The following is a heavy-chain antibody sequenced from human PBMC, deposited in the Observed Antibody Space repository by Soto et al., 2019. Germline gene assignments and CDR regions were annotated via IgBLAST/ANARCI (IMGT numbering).Heavy chain of an antibody. J-gene: IGHJ6*02. Sequence: QVQLVESGGGVVQPGRSLRLSCAASGFTFSSYGMHWVRQAPGKGLEWVAVISYDGSNKYYADSVKGRFTISRDNSKNRVYLQMNSLRAEDTVGYYCANARYSRGWNYGRDVWGQGTTVTVSS. CDR2: ISYDGSNK. CDR3: ANARYSRGWNYGRDV. V-gene: IGHV3-30*18. CDR1: GFTFSSYG. D-gene: IGHD6-19*01.